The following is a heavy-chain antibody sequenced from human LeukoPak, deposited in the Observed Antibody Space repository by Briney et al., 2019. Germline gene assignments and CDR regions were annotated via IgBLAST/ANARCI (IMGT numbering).Heavy chain of an antibody. CDR1: GYTFTSYY. J-gene: IGHJ5*02. Sequence: EASVKVSCKASGYTFTSYYMHWVRQAPGQGLEWMGIINPSGGSTSYAQKFQGRVTMTRDMSTSTVYMELSSLRSEDTAVYYCARDLYDYGDYVRWFDPWGQGTLVTVSS. V-gene: IGHV1-46*01. D-gene: IGHD4-17*01. CDR3: ARDLYDYGDYVRWFDP. CDR2: INPSGGST.